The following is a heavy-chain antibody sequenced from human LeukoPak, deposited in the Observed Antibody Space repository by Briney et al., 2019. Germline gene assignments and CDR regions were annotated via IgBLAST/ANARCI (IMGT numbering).Heavy chain of an antibody. CDR1: GFTFSSYA. V-gene: IGHV3-23*01. CDR3: AKDYGGYLLDY. CDR2: ITDSGIGT. Sequence: PGGSLRLSCAASGFTFSSYAMSWVRQAPGKGLEWVSAITDSGIGTHYADSVMGRFTISRDNSKNTLYLQMNSLRAEDTAVYYCAKDYGGYLLDYWGQGTLVTVSS. J-gene: IGHJ4*02. D-gene: IGHD4-23*01.